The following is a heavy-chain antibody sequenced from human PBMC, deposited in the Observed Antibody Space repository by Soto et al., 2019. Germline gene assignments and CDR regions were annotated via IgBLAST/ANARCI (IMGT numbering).Heavy chain of an antibody. CDR2: ISSSSTI. J-gene: IGHJ6*02. CDR3: ARGNDYGDFPYYYGMDV. Sequence: EVQLVESGGGLVQPGGSLRLSCAASGFTFSSYSMNWVRQAPGKGLEWVSYISSSSTIYYADSVKGRFTISRDNAKNSLYLQMNSLRDEDTAVYYCARGNDYGDFPYYYGMDVWGQGTTVTVSS. D-gene: IGHD4-17*01. CDR1: GFTFSSYS. V-gene: IGHV3-48*02.